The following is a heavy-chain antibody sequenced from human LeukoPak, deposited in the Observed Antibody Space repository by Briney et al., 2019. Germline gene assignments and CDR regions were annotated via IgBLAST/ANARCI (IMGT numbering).Heavy chain of an antibody. CDR1: GFAFSSYS. J-gene: IGHJ4*02. CDR3: ARDEINSSGWYIDY. V-gene: IGHV3-47*01. CDR2: TGGDT. Sequence: GGSLRLSCAASGFAFSSYSLHWVRRAPGKGLEWVSATGGDTYYADSAMGRFTISRAKAKKSLYLHMNSMIAEDMAVYYCARDEINSSGWYIDYWGQGTLVTVSS. D-gene: IGHD6-19*01.